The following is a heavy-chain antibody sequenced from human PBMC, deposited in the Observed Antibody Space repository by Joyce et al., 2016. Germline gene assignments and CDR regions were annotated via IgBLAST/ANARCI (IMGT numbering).Heavy chain of an antibody. D-gene: IGHD3-10*01. CDR2: VHDRGRT. V-gene: IGHV4-34*01. Sequence: QEWGAGLLKPSETLSLTCAVYGGSLSGYYWSWIRQAPGMGLEWIGEVHDRGRTNYNPSLKSRATTSMDTSKNQFSLRLTTVTAADTAVYFCARARRGIILARGEMGEYLQHWGRGTVVIVSS. CDR3: ARARRGIILARGEMGEYLQH. CDR1: GGSLSGYY. J-gene: IGHJ1*01.